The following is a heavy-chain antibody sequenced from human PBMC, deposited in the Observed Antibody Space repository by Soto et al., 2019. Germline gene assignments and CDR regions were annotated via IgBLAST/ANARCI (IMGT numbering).Heavy chain of an antibody. CDR2: ISAYIGNT. V-gene: IGHV1-18*01. D-gene: IGHD3-3*01. CDR3: AAYPQATYYDFHRPDY. Sequence: GASVNVSCKASGYTFTSYGISWVRQAPGQGLEWMGRISAYIGNTNYAQKFQGRVTITADTSTSTAYMELSSLRSEDTAVYYCAAYPQATYYDFHRPDYWGQGTLVTVSS. CDR1: GYTFTSYG. J-gene: IGHJ4*02.